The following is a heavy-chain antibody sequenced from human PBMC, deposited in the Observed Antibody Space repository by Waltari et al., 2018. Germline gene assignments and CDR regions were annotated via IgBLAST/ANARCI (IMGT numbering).Heavy chain of an antibody. J-gene: IGHJ3*02. CDR1: GGTFSSYA. CDR3: ARDLETGDYAFDI. V-gene: IGHV1-69*08. D-gene: IGHD7-27*01. Sequence: QVQLVQSGAEVKKPGSSVTVSCKASGGTFSSYAISWVRQAPGQWLEWMGRISPIFGTANYAQKFQGRVTITADKSTSTAYMELSSLRSEDTAVYYCARDLETGDYAFDIWGQGTMVTVSS. CDR2: ISPIFGTA.